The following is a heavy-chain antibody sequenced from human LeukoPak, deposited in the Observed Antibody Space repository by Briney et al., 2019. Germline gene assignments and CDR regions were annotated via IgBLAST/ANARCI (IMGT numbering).Heavy chain of an antibody. CDR3: AAYDSSGYSGKYFQH. D-gene: IGHD3-22*01. CDR1: GFTFSSYS. V-gene: IGHV3-21*01. J-gene: IGHJ1*01. CDR2: INSNSRYM. Sequence: PGGSLRLSCAASGFTFSSYSMNWVRQAPGKGPEWVSSINSNSRYMYYADSVKGRFTISRDNAKNSLYLQMNSLRAEDTAVYYCAAYDSSGYSGKYFQHWGQGTLVTVSS.